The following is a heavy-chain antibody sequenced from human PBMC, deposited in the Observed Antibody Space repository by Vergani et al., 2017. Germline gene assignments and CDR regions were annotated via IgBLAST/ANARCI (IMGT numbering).Heavy chain of an antibody. D-gene: IGHD6-19*01. V-gene: IGHV3-30*18. CDR3: AKDSYSGWSVGDY. CDR1: GFTFSSYG. J-gene: IGHJ4*02. CDR2: ISYDGSNK. Sequence: VQLLESGGGVVQPGRSLRLSCAASGFTFSSYGMHWVRQAPGKGLEWVAVISYDGSNKYYADSVKGRFTISRDNSKNTLYLQMNSLRAEDTAVYYGAKDSYSGWSVGDYWGQGTLVTVSS.